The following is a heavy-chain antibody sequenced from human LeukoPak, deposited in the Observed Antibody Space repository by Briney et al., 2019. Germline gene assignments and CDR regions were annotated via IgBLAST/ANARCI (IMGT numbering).Heavy chain of an antibody. CDR1: GFTFSSYI. J-gene: IGHJ3*02. CDR3: ARDGRGDGVPAENAFAI. D-gene: IGHD3-10*01. CDR2: ISASSTYI. Sequence: GGSLRLSCAASGFTFSSYIMNWVRQAPGKGLEWVSSISASSTYIYYADSVKGRFTISRDNAKNSLYLQMNSLRAEDTAVYYCARDGRGDGVPAENAFAIWGQGTMVTVSS. V-gene: IGHV3-21*04.